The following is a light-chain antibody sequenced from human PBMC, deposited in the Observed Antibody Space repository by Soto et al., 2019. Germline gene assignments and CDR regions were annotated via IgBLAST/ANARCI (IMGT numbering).Light chain of an antibody. CDR2: NSY. J-gene: IGLJ1*01. V-gene: IGLV1-44*01. CDR3: AAWDASLNGYV. CDR1: SSNIGSKT. Sequence: HCALTQPPSRSEPPGQMVTISCSGSSSNIGSKTVNWYQQLPGTVPKLLIYNSYQRPSGVPDRFSGSKSGTSASLAISGLQSEDEADYYCAAWDASLNGYVFGAGTKVTVL.